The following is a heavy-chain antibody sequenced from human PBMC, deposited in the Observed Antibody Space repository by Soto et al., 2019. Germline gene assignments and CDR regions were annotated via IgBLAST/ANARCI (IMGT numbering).Heavy chain of an antibody. CDR2: ISGSGGST. Sequence: EVQLLESGGGLVQPGGSLRLSCAASGFTFSSYAMSWVRQAPGKGLEWVSAISGSGGSTYYADSVKGRFTISRDNSKNALYPQMNSRRAEDTAVDYWARETAAAGTWYVDYWGQGTLVTVSS. V-gene: IGHV3-23*01. CDR3: ARETAAAGTWYVDY. D-gene: IGHD6-13*01. CDR1: GFTFSSYA. J-gene: IGHJ4*02.